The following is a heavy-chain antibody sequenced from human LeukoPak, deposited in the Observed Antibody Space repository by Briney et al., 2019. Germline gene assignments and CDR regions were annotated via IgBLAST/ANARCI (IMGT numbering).Heavy chain of an antibody. D-gene: IGHD1-26*01. CDR3: ARVEWELIYYFDY. Sequence: PSETLSLTCTVSGGSVSSGSYYWSWIRQPPGKGLEWIGEINHSGSTNYNPSLKSRVTISVDTSKNQFSLKLSSVTAADTAVYYCARVEWELIYYFDYWGQGTLVTVSS. CDR1: GGSVSSGSYY. J-gene: IGHJ4*02. CDR2: INHSGST. V-gene: IGHV4-39*07.